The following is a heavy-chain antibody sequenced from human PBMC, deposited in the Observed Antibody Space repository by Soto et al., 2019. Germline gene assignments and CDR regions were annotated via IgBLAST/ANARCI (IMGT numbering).Heavy chain of an antibody. D-gene: IGHD7-27*01. CDR1: GGSISSSSYY. CDR3: ARRDSRLGSFDY. V-gene: IGHV4-39*01. Sequence: SETLSLTCTVSGGSISSSSYYWGWIRQPPGKGLEWIGSIYYSGSTYYNPSLKSRVTISVDTSKNQFSLKLSSVTAADTAVYYCARRDSRLGSFDYWGQGTLVTVSS. CDR2: IYYSGST. J-gene: IGHJ4*02.